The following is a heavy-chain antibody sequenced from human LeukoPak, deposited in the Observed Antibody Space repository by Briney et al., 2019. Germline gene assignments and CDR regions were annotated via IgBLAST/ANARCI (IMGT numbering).Heavy chain of an antibody. Sequence: PSETLSLTCAVYGGSFSGYYWSWIRQPPGKGLEWIGEINHSGSTNYNPSLKSRVTISVDTSKNQFSLKLSSVTAADTAVYYCATLKCSRTSCNVDYWGQGALVTVSS. CDR2: INHSGST. J-gene: IGHJ4*02. CDR1: GGSFSGYY. V-gene: IGHV4-34*01. CDR3: ATLKCSRTSCNVDY. D-gene: IGHD2-2*01.